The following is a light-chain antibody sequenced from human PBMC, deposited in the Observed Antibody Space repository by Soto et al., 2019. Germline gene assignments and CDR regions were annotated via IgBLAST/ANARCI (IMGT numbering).Light chain of an antibody. Sequence: DIQMTQSPSSLSASVGDRVTITCRPSQSISSYLNWYQQKPGKAPKLLIYAASSLQSGVPSRFSGSGAGTDLTLTISSLQPEDFSTYYCQQSYSTPPLTFGQGTKVEMK. CDR1: QSISSY. CDR3: QQSYSTPPLT. J-gene: IGKJ1*01. V-gene: IGKV1-39*01. CDR2: AAS.